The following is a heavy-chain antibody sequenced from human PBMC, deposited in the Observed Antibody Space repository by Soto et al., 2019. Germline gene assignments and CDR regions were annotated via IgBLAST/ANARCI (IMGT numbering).Heavy chain of an antibody. J-gene: IGHJ6*02. CDR1: GGSFSGYY. V-gene: IGHV4-34*01. CDR2: INHSGTI. Sequence: QVQLQQWGAGLLKPSETLSLTCAVYGGSFSGYYWTWIRQPPGKGLEWIGEINHSGTINFNPSLKSRLTISLDTSKNHFSLKLISVTDADTAAYYCARADRTLVTSYSLDVWGQGTTVTVSS. D-gene: IGHD2-21*02. CDR3: ARADRTLVTSYSLDV.